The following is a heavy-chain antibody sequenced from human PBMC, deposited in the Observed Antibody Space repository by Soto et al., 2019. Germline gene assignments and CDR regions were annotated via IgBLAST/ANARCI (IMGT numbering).Heavy chain of an antibody. V-gene: IGHV3-30*18. J-gene: IGHJ4*02. CDR2: ISYDGSNK. CDR3: AKDNTLGDYFDY. Sequence: GGSLRLSCAASGFTFSSYGMHWVRQAPGKGLEWVAVISYDGSNKYYADSVKGRFTISRDNSKNTLYLQMNSLRAEDTAVYYCAKDNTLGDYFDYWGQGTLVTVSS. CDR1: GFTFSSYG.